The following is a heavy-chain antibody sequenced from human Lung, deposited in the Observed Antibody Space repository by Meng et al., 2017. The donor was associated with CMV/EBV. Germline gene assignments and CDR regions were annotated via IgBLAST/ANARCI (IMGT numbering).Heavy chain of an antibody. CDR1: GGSISSGDYY. CDR3: ARALDTAMVTFDY. V-gene: IGHV4-30-4*08. CDR2: IYYSGST. D-gene: IGHD5-18*01. Sequence: VQCRESRPGLVKPSQTLSLTGTVSGGSISSGDYYWSWIRQPPGKGLEWIGYIYYSGSTYYNPSLKSRVTISVDTSKNQFSLKLSSVTAADTAVYYCARALDTAMVTFDYWGQGTLVTVSS. J-gene: IGHJ4*02.